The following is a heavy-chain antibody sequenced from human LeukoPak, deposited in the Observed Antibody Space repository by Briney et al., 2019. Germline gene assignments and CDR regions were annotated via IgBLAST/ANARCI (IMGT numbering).Heavy chain of an antibody. D-gene: IGHD3-3*01. CDR1: GGSFDGYY. CDR2: ITYDGST. CDR3: ARGLASGYPPIPFDY. V-gene: IGHV4-34*01. Sequence: SETLSLTCAVFGGSFDGYYWSWIRQPPGKGLEWIGEITYDGSTNYNPSLKSRVTISVDTSKIQFSLNLSSVTAADTAIYYCARGLASGYPPIPFDYWGQGTQVTVSS. J-gene: IGHJ4*02.